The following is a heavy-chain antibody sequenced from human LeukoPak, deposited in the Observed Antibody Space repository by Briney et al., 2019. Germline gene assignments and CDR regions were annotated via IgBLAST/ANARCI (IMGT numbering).Heavy chain of an antibody. CDR2: ISYDGSNK. CDR3: ARDTMITFGGVPYYYYYGMDV. J-gene: IGHJ6*02. V-gene: IGHV3-30-3*01. D-gene: IGHD3-16*01. CDR1: GLTFSSYA. Sequence: PGGSLRLSCAASGLTFSSYAMHWVRQAPGKGLEWVAVISYDGSNKYYADSVKGRFTISRDNSKNTLYLQMNSLRAEDTAVYYCARDTMITFGGVPYYYYYGMDVWGQGTTVTVSS.